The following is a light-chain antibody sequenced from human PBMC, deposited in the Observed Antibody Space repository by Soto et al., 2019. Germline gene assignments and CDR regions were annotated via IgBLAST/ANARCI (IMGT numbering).Light chain of an antibody. CDR2: AAS. CDR1: QGIGVY. Sequence: DIPMTQSPASLSASLGDRVTITCRANQGIGVYLAWFQQQPGKVPKLLIYAASALQSGVPSRFSGSGSGTDFTLTISSLQPEDTATYYCQQYNSAPLTFGGGTKVEI. V-gene: IGKV1-27*01. CDR3: QQYNSAPLT. J-gene: IGKJ4*02.